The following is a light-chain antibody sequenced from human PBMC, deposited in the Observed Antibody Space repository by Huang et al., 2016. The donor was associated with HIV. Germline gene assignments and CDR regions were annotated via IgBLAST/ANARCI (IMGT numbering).Light chain of an antibody. J-gene: IGKJ1*01. CDR2: DAI. V-gene: IGKV3-11*01. CDR3: QQRSNWWT. CDR1: QNVGHY. Sequence: EIVLTQSPATLSLFPGERATLSCRASQNVGHYLAWYQQRPGQAPRLLIYDAINRATGSPARFVGGGSGTDFALTINGLEPEDFAVYYCQQRSNWWTFGQGTKVEIK.